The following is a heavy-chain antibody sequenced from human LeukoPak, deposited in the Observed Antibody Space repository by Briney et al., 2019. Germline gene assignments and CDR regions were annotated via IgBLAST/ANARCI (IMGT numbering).Heavy chain of an antibody. CDR2: ISKDGSNK. CDR3: AKGISGYSGYDDAFDI. D-gene: IGHD5-12*01. V-gene: IGHV3-30*18. CDR1: GFTFRTYG. Sequence: PGTSLRLSCAASGFTFRTYGMHWVRQAPGKGLEWVAVISKDGSNKYYGDSDSVKGRFTISRDNSKNTLYLQMNSLRADDTAVYYCAKGISGYSGYDDAFDIWGQGTMDTVSS. J-gene: IGHJ3*02.